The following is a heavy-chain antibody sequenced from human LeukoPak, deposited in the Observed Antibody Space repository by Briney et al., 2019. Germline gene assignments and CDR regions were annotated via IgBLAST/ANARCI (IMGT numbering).Heavy chain of an antibody. CDR2: INHSGST. D-gene: IGHD3-3*01. V-gene: IGHV4-34*01. CDR3: ARRPGTILDS. Sequence: PSETLSLTCAVYGGSFSGYYWSWIRQPPGKGLEWIGEINHSGSTNYNPSLKSRVTISVDTSKNQFSLKLSAVTAADTAVYYCARRPGTILDSWGQGTLVTVSS. CDR1: GGSFSGYY. J-gene: IGHJ4*02.